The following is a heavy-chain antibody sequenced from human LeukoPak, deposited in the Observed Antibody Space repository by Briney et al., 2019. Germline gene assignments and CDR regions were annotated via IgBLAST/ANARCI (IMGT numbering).Heavy chain of an antibody. J-gene: IGHJ4*02. CDR3: VRDNPRCCGVIPANIDDF. CDR2: ISHDGGIR. D-gene: IGHD2-15*01. CDR1: GFIFSRDS. V-gene: IGHV3-48*01. Sequence: GGSLRLSCEASGFIFSRDSMNWVRQAPGKGLEWISYISHDGGIRFYADSVRGRFTISRDNAKQSLYLQMHSLRAEDTAVYYCVRDNPRCCGVIPANIDDFWGQGTLVTVSS.